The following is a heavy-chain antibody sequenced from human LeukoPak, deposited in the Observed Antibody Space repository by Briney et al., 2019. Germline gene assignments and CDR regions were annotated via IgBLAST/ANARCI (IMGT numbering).Heavy chain of an antibody. CDR2: ISNDGSSK. CDR3: ATRIAADLWAFDI. Sequence: QTGGSLRLSCAASGFSFSSFGMHWVRQAPGRGLEWVAVISNDGSSKYYGDSLKGRFTISRDNSKNTLFLQMNSLRAEDTAVYYCATRIAADLWAFDIWGQGTTVTVSS. D-gene: IGHD6-25*01. CDR1: GFSFSSFG. V-gene: IGHV3-30*03. J-gene: IGHJ3*02.